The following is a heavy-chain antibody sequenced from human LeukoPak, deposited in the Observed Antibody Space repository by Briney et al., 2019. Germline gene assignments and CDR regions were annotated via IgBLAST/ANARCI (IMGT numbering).Heavy chain of an antibody. V-gene: IGHV3-53*01. CDR2: IYSDNT. J-gene: IGHJ4*02. Sequence: PGGSLRLSCTVSGFTVSSNSMSWVRQAPGKGLEWVSFIYSDNTHYSHSVKGRFTISRDNPKNTLYLQMNSLRAEDTAVYYCARRAGAYSHPYDYWGQGTLVTVSS. D-gene: IGHD4/OR15-4a*01. CDR3: ARRAGAYSHPYDY. CDR1: GFTVSSNS.